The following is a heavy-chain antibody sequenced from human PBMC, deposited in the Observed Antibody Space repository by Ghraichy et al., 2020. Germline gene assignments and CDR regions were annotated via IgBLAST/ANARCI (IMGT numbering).Heavy chain of an antibody. CDR1: GGSISSYY. Sequence: SETLSLTCTVSGGSISSYYWSWIRQPPGKGLEWIGYIYYSGSTNYNPSLKSRVTISVDTSKNQFSLKLSSVTAADTAVYYCARRQPSSGWPKAPSHAFDIWGQGTMVTVSS. CDR2: IYYSGST. CDR3: ARRQPSSGWPKAPSHAFDI. J-gene: IGHJ3*02. D-gene: IGHD6-19*01. V-gene: IGHV4-59*08.